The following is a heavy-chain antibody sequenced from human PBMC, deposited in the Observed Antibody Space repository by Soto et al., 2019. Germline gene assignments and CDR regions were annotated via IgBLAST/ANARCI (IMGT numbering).Heavy chain of an antibody. V-gene: IGHV3-23*01. J-gene: IGHJ4*02. D-gene: IGHD2-2*01. CDR3: ASVPIWCGSSSCYTEGFDS. Sequence: EVQLLDSGGGWVQPGGSLRLSCVASGFVFSDYAMSWVRQAPGKGLEWVSAISAGGSDTYYADSVKGRFTVSGVNSESTLYLQMNTLRAEDTAIYYCASVPIWCGSSSCYTEGFDSWGQGTLVTVSS. CDR2: ISAGGSDT. CDR1: GFVFSDYA.